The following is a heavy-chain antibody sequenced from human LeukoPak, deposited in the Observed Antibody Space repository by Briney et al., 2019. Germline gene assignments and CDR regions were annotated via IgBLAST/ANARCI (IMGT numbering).Heavy chain of an antibody. Sequence: GGSLRLSCAASGFTFSSYSMNWVRQAPGKGLEWVSSISSSSSYIYYADSVKGRFTISRDNAKNSLYLQMNSLRAEDTAVYYCARDLGTVTLYYYYYMDVWGKGTTVTVSS. CDR1: GFTFSSYS. CDR3: ARDLGTVTLYYYYYMDV. D-gene: IGHD4-17*01. V-gene: IGHV3-21*01. J-gene: IGHJ6*03. CDR2: ISSSSSYI.